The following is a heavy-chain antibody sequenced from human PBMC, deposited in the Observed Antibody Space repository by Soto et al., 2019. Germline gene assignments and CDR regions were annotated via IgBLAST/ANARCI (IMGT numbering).Heavy chain of an antibody. J-gene: IGHJ4*02. CDR2: ISAYNGNT. CDR3: ARELRDDFWSGYFDY. V-gene: IGHV1-18*01. Sequence: ASVKVSCTASGYTFTSYGISWVRQAPGQGLEWMGWISAYNGNTNYAQKLQGRVTMTTDTSTSAAYMELRSLRSDDTAVYYCARELRDDFWSGYFDYWGQGTLVTVSS. CDR1: GYTFTSYG. D-gene: IGHD3-3*01.